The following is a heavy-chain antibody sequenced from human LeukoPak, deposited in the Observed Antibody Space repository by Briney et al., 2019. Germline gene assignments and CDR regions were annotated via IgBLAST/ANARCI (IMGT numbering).Heavy chain of an antibody. CDR3: ARAMYGSGSYYKSHGMDV. V-gene: IGHV1-69*04. J-gene: IGHJ6*02. Sequence: ASVKVSCKASGGTFSSYAISWVRQAPGQGLEWMGRIIPILGIANYAQKFQGRVTITADKSTSTAYMELSSLRSEDTAVYYCARAMYGSGSYYKSHGMDVWGQGTTVTVSS. CDR2: IIPILGIA. CDR1: GGTFSSYA. D-gene: IGHD3-10*01.